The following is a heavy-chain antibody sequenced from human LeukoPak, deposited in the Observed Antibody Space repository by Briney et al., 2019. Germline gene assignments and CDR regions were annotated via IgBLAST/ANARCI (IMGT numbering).Heavy chain of an antibody. D-gene: IGHD6-19*01. J-gene: IGHJ4*02. V-gene: IGHV3-15*01. CDR3: TTNSGGIAVAGFDY. CDR2: IKSKTDGGTT. CDR1: GFTFSNAW. Sequence: GGSLRLSCAASGFTFSNAWISWVRQAPGKGLEWVGRIKSKTDGGTTDYAAPVKGRFTISRDDSKNTLYLQMNSLKTEDTAVYYCTTNSGGIAVAGFDYWGQGTLVTVSS.